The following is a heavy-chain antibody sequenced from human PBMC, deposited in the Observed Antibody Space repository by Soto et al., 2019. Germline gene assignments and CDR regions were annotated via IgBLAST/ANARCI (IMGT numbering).Heavy chain of an antibody. J-gene: IGHJ4*02. CDR3: VHRRGFGELLFGF. Sequence: QITLKESGPTLVQPTQTLTLTCTFSGFSLSTNNLGVGWIRQPPGKALEWLALIYWDDNKRYSPSLKNRLTISKDTSKNQVVLTMTNMDHVDTATYDCVHRRGFGELLFGFWGQGILVTVS. D-gene: IGHD3-10*01. CDR2: IYWDDNK. V-gene: IGHV2-5*02. CDR1: GFSLSTNNLG.